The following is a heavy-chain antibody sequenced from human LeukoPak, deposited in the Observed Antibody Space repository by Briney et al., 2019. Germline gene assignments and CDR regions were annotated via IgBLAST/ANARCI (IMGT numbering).Heavy chain of an antibody. CDR1: GYTFTGYY. J-gene: IGHJ3*02. Sequence: ASVKVSCKASGYTFTGYYMHWVRQAPGQGLEWMGWINPNSGGTNYAQKFQGRVTMTRDTSISTAYMELSRPRSDDTAVYYCAREKEMATITNAFDIWGQGTMVTVSS. CDR3: AREKEMATITNAFDI. CDR2: INPNSGGT. D-gene: IGHD5-24*01. V-gene: IGHV1-2*02.